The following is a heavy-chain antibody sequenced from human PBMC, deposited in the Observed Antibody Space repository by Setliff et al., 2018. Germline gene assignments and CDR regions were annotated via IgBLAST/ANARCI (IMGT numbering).Heavy chain of an antibody. D-gene: IGHD2-2*01. CDR2: IYYSGST. J-gene: IGHJ4*02. CDR1: GGSISSSRYS. CDR3: ARGRPPLVGDY. Sequence: PSETLSLTCSVSGGSISSSRYSWGWIRQTPGKGLEWIGSIYYSGSTYYNPSLESRVTISVDTSKNQASLKLSSMTAADTAVYYCARGRPPLVGDYWGQGTLVTVSS. V-gene: IGHV4-39*07.